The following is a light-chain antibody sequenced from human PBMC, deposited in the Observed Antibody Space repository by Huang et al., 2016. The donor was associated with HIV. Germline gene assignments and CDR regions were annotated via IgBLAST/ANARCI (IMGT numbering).Light chain of an antibody. J-gene: IGKJ2*01. CDR1: QSLRHRNGLNY. Sequence: DVVMTQSPLSLPVPPGEPASISCRSSQSLRHRNGLNYLDWYLQKPGQSPQLLMHFGSSRASGVPDRFSGGGSGTDFSLNISRVEAEDAGIYYCMEALQTPYTFGPGTRVDIK. CDR2: FGS. V-gene: IGKV2-28*01. CDR3: MEALQTPYT.